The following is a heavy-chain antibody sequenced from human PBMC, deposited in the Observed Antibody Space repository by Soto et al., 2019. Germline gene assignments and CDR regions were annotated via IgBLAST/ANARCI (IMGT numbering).Heavy chain of an antibody. Sequence: QVQLVQSGAEVKKPGSSVKVSCKASGGTFSNYALDWVRQAPGQGLEWMGGIIPIFGTVRHAQNFQGRVTITADESTATAYMALGSLRYEDTAMYYCATGGERDYYDHSGWRWGQATLVTVSS. CDR3: ATGGERDYYDHSGWR. CDR2: IIPIFGTV. D-gene: IGHD3-22*01. CDR1: GGTFSNYA. V-gene: IGHV1-69*12. J-gene: IGHJ1*01.